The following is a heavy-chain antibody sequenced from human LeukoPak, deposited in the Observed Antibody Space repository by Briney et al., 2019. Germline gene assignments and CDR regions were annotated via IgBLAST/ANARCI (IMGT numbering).Heavy chain of an antibody. CDR3: ARDDCSSISCYHNWFDP. Sequence: GGSLRLSCAASVLTFRRYWMSWVRQAPGKGLEWGANIKQDGSEKYYVDSVKGRFTISRDNAKNSLYLQMNSLRAEDTAVYYCARDDCSSISCYHNWFDPWGQGTLVTVSS. CDR1: VLTFRRYW. V-gene: IGHV3-7*01. D-gene: IGHD2-2*01. CDR2: IKQDGSEK. J-gene: IGHJ5*02.